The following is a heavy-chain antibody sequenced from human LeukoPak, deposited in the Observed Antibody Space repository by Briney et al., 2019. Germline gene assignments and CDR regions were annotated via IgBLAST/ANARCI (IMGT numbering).Heavy chain of an antibody. CDR1: GGSISSYY. V-gene: IGHV4-59*01. D-gene: IGHD6-13*01. CDR2: IYYSGST. CDR3: ARFTKFTSGWYTDY. J-gene: IGHJ4*02. Sequence: SETLSPTCTVSGGSISSYYWSWIRQPPGMGLEWIGYIYYSGSTNYNPSLKSRVTISVDTSKNQFSLTLSSVTAADTAMYYCARFTKFTSGWYTDYWGQGTLVTVSS.